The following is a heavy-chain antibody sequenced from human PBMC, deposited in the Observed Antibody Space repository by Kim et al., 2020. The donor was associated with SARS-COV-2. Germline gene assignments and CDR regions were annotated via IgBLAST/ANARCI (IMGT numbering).Heavy chain of an antibody. D-gene: IGHD3-10*01. J-gene: IGHJ4*02. V-gene: IGHV4-30-4*07. CDR3: ARVGSPSQPGPLDY. Sequence: NPSPQNRVPISVDTYKNQFSLKLSSVTAADTAVYYCARVGSPSQPGPLDYWGQGTLVTVSS.